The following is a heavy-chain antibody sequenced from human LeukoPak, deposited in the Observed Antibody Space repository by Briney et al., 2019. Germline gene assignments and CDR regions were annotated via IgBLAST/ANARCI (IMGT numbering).Heavy chain of an antibody. J-gene: IGHJ4*02. V-gene: IGHV4-61*02. D-gene: IGHD6-13*01. CDR3: ARVGQLAFDY. Sequence: PSETLSLTCTVSGGSISSGSYYWSWIRQPAGKGLEWIGRIYTSGSTNYNPSLKSRVTILVDTSKNQFSLKLTSVTAADTAVYYCARVGQLAFDYWGQGTLVTVSS. CDR2: IYTSGST. CDR1: GGSISSGSYY.